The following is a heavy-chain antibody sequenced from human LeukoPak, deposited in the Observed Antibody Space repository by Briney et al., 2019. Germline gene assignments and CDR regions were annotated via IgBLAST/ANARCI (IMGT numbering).Heavy chain of an antibody. J-gene: IGHJ4*02. V-gene: IGHV3-30*02. Sequence: GGSLRLSCAASGFTFNNAWMAWVRQAPGNGLEWVANINQDGSTKQYADSVKGRFTISRDNSKNTLYLQMNSLRAEDTAVYYCAKDRGCSGGSCYRWYWGQGTLVTVSS. D-gene: IGHD2-15*01. CDR1: GFTFNNAW. CDR3: AKDRGCSGGSCYRWY. CDR2: INQDGSTK.